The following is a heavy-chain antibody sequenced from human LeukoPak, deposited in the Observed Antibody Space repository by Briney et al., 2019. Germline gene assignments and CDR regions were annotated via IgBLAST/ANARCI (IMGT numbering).Heavy chain of an antibody. Sequence: GGSLRLSCAASGFTFSSYAMHWVRQAPGKGLEWVAVISYDGSNKYYADFVKGRFTISRDNSKNTLYLQMNSLRAEDTAVYYCARDFYDSSGLAGYWGQGTLVTVSS. J-gene: IGHJ4*02. CDR1: GFTFSSYA. CDR2: ISYDGSNK. D-gene: IGHD3-22*01. CDR3: ARDFYDSSGLAGY. V-gene: IGHV3-30-3*01.